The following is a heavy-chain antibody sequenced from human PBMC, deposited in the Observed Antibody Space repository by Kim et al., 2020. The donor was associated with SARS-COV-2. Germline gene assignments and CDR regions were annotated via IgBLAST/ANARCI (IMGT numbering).Heavy chain of an antibody. J-gene: IGHJ6*02. CDR2: ISGSGGST. CDR1: GFTFSSYA. D-gene: IGHD3-9*01. V-gene: IGHV3-23*01. Sequence: GGSLRLSCTASGFTFSSYAMSWVRQAPGKGLEWVSAISGSGGSTYYADSVKGRFTISRDNSKNTLYLQMNSLRAEDTAVYYCAKDLWRYYDILTGLRVVPGHRPPRGGYYYYGMDVWGQGTTVTVSS. CDR3: AKDLWRYYDILTGLRVVPGHRPPRGGYYYYGMDV.